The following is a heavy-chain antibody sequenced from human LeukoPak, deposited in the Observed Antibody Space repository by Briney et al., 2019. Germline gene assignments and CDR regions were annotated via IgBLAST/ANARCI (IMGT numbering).Heavy chain of an antibody. CDR1: GFSFTSNA. CDR2: ISYGRSDK. CDR3: ARGGTEIYYYYYGMDV. J-gene: IGHJ6*02. Sequence: GGSLRLSCAASGFSFTSNAMHWVRQAPGKGLEWVAVISYGRSDKYYTESVKGRFTISRDKSKNTLFLQMNSLRAEDTAVYYCARGGTEIYYYYYGMDVWGQGTTVTVSS. V-gene: IGHV3-30*04.